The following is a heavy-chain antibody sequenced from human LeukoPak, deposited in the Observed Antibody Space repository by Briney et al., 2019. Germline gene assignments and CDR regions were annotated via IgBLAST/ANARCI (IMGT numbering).Heavy chain of an antibody. D-gene: IGHD2-15*01. CDR3: ARLGAVAATGYFDY. Sequence: SGPTLVNPTQTLTLTCTFSGFSLSTSGVGVGWIRQPPGKALEWLALIYWDDDKRYSPSLKSRLTITKDTSKNQVVLTMTNMDPVDTATYYCARLGAVAATGYFDYWGQGTLVTVSS. CDR1: GFSLSTSGVG. J-gene: IGHJ4*02. V-gene: IGHV2-5*02. CDR2: IYWDDDK.